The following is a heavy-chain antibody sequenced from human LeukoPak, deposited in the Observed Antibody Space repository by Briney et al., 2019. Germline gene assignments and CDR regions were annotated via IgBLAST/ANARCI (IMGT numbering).Heavy chain of an antibody. D-gene: IGHD1-26*01. CDR1: GGSISSGGY. V-gene: IGHV4-4*02. Sequence: SETLSLTCAVSGGSISSGGYWSWLRPPPGKGLEWIGQIYYIGSTNYNPSLESRVIMSLDKSTNQLSLRFNSVTAADTAVYYCARHGSYSLAFWGQGVLVTVSS. J-gene: IGHJ4*02. CDR2: IYYIGST. CDR3: ARHGSYSLAF.